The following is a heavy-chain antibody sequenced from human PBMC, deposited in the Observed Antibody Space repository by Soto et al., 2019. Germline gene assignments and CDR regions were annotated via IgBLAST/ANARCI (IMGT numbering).Heavy chain of an antibody. D-gene: IGHD3-22*01. V-gene: IGHV3-23*01. Sequence: EVQLLESGGRLVQPGGSLRLSCAASGFTFRSYAMNWVRQAPGKGLEWVSAISASGGTTYYADSVKGRFTISRDNSKNTLYLQMNSLRAEDTAVYYCAKDLGNYYYESSGYSSYGMDVWGQGTTVTVSS. CDR2: ISASGGTT. J-gene: IGHJ6*02. CDR1: GFTFRSYA. CDR3: AKDLGNYYYESSGYSSYGMDV.